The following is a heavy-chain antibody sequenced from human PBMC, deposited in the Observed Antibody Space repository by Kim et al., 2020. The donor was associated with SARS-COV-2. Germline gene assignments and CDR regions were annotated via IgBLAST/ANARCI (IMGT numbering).Heavy chain of an antibody. D-gene: IGHD3-10*01. CDR2: IYYSGST. V-gene: IGHV4-59*01. CDR3: ARDPWFGELSGWFDP. CDR1: GGSISSYY. J-gene: IGHJ5*02. Sequence: SETLSLTCTVSGGSISSYYWSWIRQPPGKGLEWIGYIYYSGSTNYNPSLKSRVTISVDTSKNQFSLKLSSVTAADTAVYYCARDPWFGELSGWFDPWGQGTLVTVSS.